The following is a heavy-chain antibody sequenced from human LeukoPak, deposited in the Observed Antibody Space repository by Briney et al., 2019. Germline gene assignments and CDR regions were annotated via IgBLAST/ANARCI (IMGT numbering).Heavy chain of an antibody. CDR1: GYTFTSYA. V-gene: IGHV7-4-1*02. D-gene: IGHD4-17*01. CDR2: INTNTGNP. Sequence: ASVTVSCKASGYTFTSYAMNWVRQAPGQGLEWMGWINTNTGNPTYAQGFTGRFVFSLDTSVSTAYLQISSLKAEDTAVYYCARDGGDYNTDAFDIWGQGTMVTVSS. J-gene: IGHJ3*02. CDR3: ARDGGDYNTDAFDI.